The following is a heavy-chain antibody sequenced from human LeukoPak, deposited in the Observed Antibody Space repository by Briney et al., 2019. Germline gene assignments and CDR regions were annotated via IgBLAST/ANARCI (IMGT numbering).Heavy chain of an antibody. CDR1: GYSFTSYW. D-gene: IGHD1-7*01. Sequence: GESLKISCKGSGYSFTSYWIGWVRQMPGKGLEWMGIIYPGDSDTRYSPSFQGQVTISADKSISTAYLQWSGLKASDTAMYYCARTSSRYNWNYDYWGQGTLVTVSS. CDR3: ARTSSRYNWNYDY. J-gene: IGHJ4*02. CDR2: IYPGDSDT. V-gene: IGHV5-51*01.